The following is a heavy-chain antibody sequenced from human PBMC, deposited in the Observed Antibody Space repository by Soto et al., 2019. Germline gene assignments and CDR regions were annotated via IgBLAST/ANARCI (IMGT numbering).Heavy chain of an antibody. V-gene: IGHV3-15*01. D-gene: IGHD6-13*01. CDR3: TTDPGYSSSWYLGNYYYYYGMDV. J-gene: IGHJ6*01. Sequence: PWGSLRLSCASSVFTFSNAWMSWVRQAPGKGLEWVRRIKSKTDGGTTDYAAPVKGRFTISRDDSKNTLYLQMNSLKTEDTAVYYCTTDPGYSSSWYLGNYYYYYGMDVWGQGTTVTVSS. CDR1: VFTFSNAW. CDR2: IKSKTDGGTT.